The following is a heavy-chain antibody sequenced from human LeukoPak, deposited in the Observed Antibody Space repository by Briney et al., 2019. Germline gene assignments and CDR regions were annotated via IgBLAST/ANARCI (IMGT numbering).Heavy chain of an antibody. CDR3: AKGLLRFDY. V-gene: IGHV3-23*01. CDR2: ISGSGGST. D-gene: IGHD2-15*01. CDR1: GFTFSSYA. J-gene: IGHJ4*02. Sequence: SGGSLRLSCAASGFTFSSYAVSWVRQAPVKGLEWVSAISGSGGSTYYADSVKGRFTISRDNSKNTLYLQMNSLRAEDTAVYYCAKGLLRFDYWGQGTLVTVSS.